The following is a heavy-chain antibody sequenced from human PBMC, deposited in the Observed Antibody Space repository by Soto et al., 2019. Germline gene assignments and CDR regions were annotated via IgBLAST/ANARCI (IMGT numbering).Heavy chain of an antibody. Sequence: SETLSLTCTVSGGSISSSSYYWGWIRQPPGKGLEWIGSIYYSGSTYYNPSLKSRVTISVDTSKNQFSLKLRSVTAADTAVYYCASDGLGIYGVAGAYFDYWGQGTLVTVSS. CDR2: IYYSGST. CDR3: ASDGLGIYGVAGAYFDY. V-gene: IGHV4-39*07. CDR1: GGSISSSSYY. J-gene: IGHJ4*02. D-gene: IGHD7-27*01.